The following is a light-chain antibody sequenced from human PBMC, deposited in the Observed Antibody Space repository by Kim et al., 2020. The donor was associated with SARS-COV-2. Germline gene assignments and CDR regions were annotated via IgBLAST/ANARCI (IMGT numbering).Light chain of an antibody. CDR2: QDS. J-gene: IGLJ2*01. Sequence: SYELTQPPSVSVSPGQTASITCSGDKLGDKYACWYQQKPGQSPVLVIYQDSKRPSGIPERFSGSNSGNTATLTISGTQAMDEADYYCQAWDRSTGVCCGG. CDR3: QAWDRSTGV. V-gene: IGLV3-1*01. CDR1: KLGDKY.